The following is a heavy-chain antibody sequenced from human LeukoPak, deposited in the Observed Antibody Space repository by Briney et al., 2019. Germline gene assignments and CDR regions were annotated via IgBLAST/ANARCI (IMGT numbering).Heavy chain of an antibody. J-gene: IGHJ4*02. Sequence: GGSLRLSCAASGFTFSSYWMTWVRQAPGKGLEWVANIQQDGSEKYYVDSVKGRFTISRDNAKNSLYLQMNSLRADDTAVYYCARASNSGYTTAPGFWGQGTLVTVSS. CDR3: ARASNSGYTTAPGF. CDR1: GFTFSSYW. V-gene: IGHV3-7*04. D-gene: IGHD6-13*01. CDR2: IQQDGSEK.